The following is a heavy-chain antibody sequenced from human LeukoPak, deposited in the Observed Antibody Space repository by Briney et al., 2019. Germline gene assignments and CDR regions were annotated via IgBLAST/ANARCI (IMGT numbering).Heavy chain of an antibody. D-gene: IGHD6-19*01. CDR3: ARRRGIAVAGTRRDAFDI. CDR2: INPNSGGT. J-gene: IGHJ4*02. V-gene: IGHV1-2*02. CDR1: GYTFTGYY. Sequence: ASVKVSCKASGYTFTGYYIHWVRQAPGQGLEWMGWINPNSGGTNYAQKFQGRVTMTRNTSISTAYMELSSLRSEDTAVYYCARRRGIAVAGTRRDAFDIWGQGTLVTVSS.